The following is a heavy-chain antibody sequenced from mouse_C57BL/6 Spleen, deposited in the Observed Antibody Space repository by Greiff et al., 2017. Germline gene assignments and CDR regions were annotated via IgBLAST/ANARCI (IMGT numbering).Heavy chain of an antibody. V-gene: IGHV1-82*01. Sequence: QVQLQQSGPELVKPGASVKISCKASGYAFSSSWMNWVKQRPGKGLEWIGRIYPGDGDTNYNWKFKGKATLTADNSSSTAYMQLSSLTSEDAAVYFCARCGDYAMDYWGQGTSVTVSS. CDR1: GYAFSSSW. J-gene: IGHJ4*01. CDR3: ARCGDYAMDY. CDR2: IYPGDGDT.